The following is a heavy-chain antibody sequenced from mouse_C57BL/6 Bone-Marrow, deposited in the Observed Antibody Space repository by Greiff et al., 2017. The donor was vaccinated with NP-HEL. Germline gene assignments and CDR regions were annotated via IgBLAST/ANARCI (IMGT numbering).Heavy chain of an antibody. V-gene: IGHV5-9*01. CDR2: ISGGGGNT. J-gene: IGHJ2*01. Sequence: EVQGVESGGGLVKPGGSLKLSCAASGFTFSSYTMSRVRQTPEKRLEWVATISGGGGNTYYPDSVKGRFTISRDNAKNTLYLQMSSLRSEDTALYYCARQLRLYYFDYWGQGTTLTVSS. CDR1: GFTFSSYT. D-gene: IGHD3-2*02. CDR3: ARQLRLYYFDY.